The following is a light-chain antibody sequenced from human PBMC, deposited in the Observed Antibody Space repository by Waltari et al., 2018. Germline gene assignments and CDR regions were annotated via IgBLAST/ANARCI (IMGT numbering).Light chain of an antibody. CDR2: EVF. Sequence: QSALPQPAPVSGSPGPSITISCTGTRSDIGNYNLVSWYQQHPGKAPKLMIYEVFKRPSGVSNRFSGSQSGNTASLTISGLQAEDEADYYCCSYAGSNTYVSGTGTKVTVL. CDR3: CSYAGSNTYV. J-gene: IGLJ1*01. CDR1: RSDIGNYNL. V-gene: IGLV2-23*02.